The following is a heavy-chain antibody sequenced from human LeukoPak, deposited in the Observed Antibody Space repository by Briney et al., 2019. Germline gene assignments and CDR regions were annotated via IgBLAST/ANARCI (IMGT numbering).Heavy chain of an antibody. V-gene: IGHV1-2*02. CDR3: ARSNWYSSGWRYFDL. J-gene: IGHJ2*01. Sequence: ASVKVSCKASGYTFSGYYMHWVRQAPGQGLEWMGWINPKNGDTKYGQKFQGRVTMTRDTSISTAYMELSRLTSDDTAVYYCARSNWYSSGWRYFDLWGRGTLVTVSS. CDR1: GYTFSGYY. D-gene: IGHD6-19*01. CDR2: INPKNGDT.